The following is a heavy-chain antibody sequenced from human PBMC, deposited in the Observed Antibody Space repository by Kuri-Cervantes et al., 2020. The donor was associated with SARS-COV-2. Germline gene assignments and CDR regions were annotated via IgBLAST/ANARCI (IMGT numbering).Heavy chain of an antibody. V-gene: IGHV4-38-2*02. CDR2: IYHSGST. J-gene: IGHJ4*02. CDR3: ARGTYTYYDFWRGPYFDY. D-gene: IGHD3-3*01. Sequence: GSLRLSCTVSGYSISSGYYWGWIRQPPGKGLEWIGSIYHSGSTNYNPSLKSRVTISVGASKNQFSLKLNSVTAADTAVYYCARGTYTYYDFWRGPYFDYWGQGNLVTVSS. CDR1: GYSISSGYY.